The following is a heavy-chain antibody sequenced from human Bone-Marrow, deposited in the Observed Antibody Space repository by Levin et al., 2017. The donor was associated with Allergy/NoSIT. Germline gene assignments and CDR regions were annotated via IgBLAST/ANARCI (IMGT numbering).Heavy chain of an antibody. CDR1: GGSISISSYY. J-gene: IGHJ4*02. Sequence: SQTLSLTCTVSGGSISISSYYWGWIRQPPGKGLEWIGIIHYSGGTHYNPSLQSRLTISIDMSKNQFSLKLTFVTAADPAVYYCGRHSSSVAGDYWGQGMLVTVSS. CDR3: GRHSSSVAGDY. D-gene: IGHD6-19*01. V-gene: IGHV4-39*01. CDR2: IHYSGGT.